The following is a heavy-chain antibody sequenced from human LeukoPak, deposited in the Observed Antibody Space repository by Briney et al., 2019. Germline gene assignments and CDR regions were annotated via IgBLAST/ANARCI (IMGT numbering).Heavy chain of an antibody. CDR1: GGFISSYY. J-gene: IGHJ6*02. Sequence: KASETLSLTCTVSGGFISSYYWSWIRQPPGKGLEWIGYIYYSGSTNYNPSLKSRVTISVDTSKNQFSLKLSSVTAADTAVYYCARDRDYYDSSAIPGGMDVWGQGTTVTVSS. D-gene: IGHD3-22*01. V-gene: IGHV4-59*01. CDR2: IYYSGST. CDR3: ARDRDYYDSSAIPGGMDV.